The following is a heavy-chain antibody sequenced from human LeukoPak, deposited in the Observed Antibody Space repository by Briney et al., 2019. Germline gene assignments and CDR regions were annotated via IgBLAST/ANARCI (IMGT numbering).Heavy chain of an antibody. CDR1: GFTFSSYW. J-gene: IGHJ4*02. CDR2: IKQDGSEK. V-gene: IGHV3-7*01. D-gene: IGHD3-22*01. Sequence: PGGSLRLSCAASGFTFSSYWMSWVRQAPGKGLEWVANIKQDGSEKYYVDSVKGRFTISRDNSKNTLYLQMNSLRAEDTAVYYCAKDSGNYDSSLYYFDYWGQGTLVTVSS. CDR3: AKDSGNYDSSLYYFDY.